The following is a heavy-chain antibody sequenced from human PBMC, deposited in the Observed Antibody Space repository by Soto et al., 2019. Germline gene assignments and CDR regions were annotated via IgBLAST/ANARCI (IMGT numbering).Heavy chain of an antibody. J-gene: IGHJ6*03. CDR3: ARRARADYYYMDV. Sequence: EVQLVESGGGLAQPGGSLRLSCAASGFTFSSDAMDWVRQAPGKGLEYVSGISSNGIGTYYASSVKGRFTISRDNCRDTVYLQMDSLRPEDMAVYYCARRARADYYYMDVWGKGTTVTVS. D-gene: IGHD6-6*01. V-gene: IGHV3-64*01. CDR1: GFTFSSDA. CDR2: ISSNGIGT.